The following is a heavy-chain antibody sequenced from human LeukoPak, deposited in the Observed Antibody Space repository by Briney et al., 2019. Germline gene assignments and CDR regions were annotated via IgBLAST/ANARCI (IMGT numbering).Heavy chain of an antibody. CDR2: IYSSGSA. V-gene: IGHV4-4*07. J-gene: IGHJ5*02. D-gene: IGHD6-19*01. CDR1: GGSIINHY. Sequence: PAETLSLTCTVSGGSIINHYGSWIRQPGGKGLEWIGRIYSSGSANYSPSLKSRVSMSIDTSNNHFSLNLTSVTAADTALYFCARDVRYASGWSTPESWGQGTLVTVSS. CDR3: ARDVRYASGWSTPES.